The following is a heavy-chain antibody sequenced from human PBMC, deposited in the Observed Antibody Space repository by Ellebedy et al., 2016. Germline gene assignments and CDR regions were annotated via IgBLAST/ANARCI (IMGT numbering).Heavy chain of an antibody. CDR2: VYYNGDT. V-gene: IGHV4-61*01. CDR3: ARGTVSRGLTEPSLHRYFDS. D-gene: IGHD1-26*01. J-gene: IGHJ5*01. CDR1: GGSVNISSHY. Sequence: SETLSLTXSVSGGSVNISSHYWSWVRQSPGKGLEWIAHVYYNGDTRYNPSLKSRAAISADTSKNQFSLELRSVTAADTAVYYCARGTVSRGLTEPSLHRYFDSWGRGSLVTVSS.